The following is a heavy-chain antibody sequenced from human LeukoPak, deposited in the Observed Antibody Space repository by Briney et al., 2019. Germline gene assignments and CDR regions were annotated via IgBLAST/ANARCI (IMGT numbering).Heavy chain of an antibody. Sequence: ASVKVSCKASVGTFSSYAISWGRQAPGQGLEWMGGIIPIFGTANDAQKCQGRVTITADESTSTAYMELSSLKSEDTAVYYCAREVVRGVMLNWFNPWGQGTLVTVSS. J-gene: IGHJ5*02. V-gene: IGHV1-69*13. D-gene: IGHD3-10*01. CDR2: IIPIFGTA. CDR1: VGTFSSYA. CDR3: AREVVRGVMLNWFNP.